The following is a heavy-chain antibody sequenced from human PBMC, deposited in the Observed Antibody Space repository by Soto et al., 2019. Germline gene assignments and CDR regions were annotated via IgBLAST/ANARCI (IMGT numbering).Heavy chain of an antibody. D-gene: IGHD2-2*02. J-gene: IGHJ6*02. CDR1: GYTFTSYG. CDR2: ISAYNGNT. V-gene: IGHV1-18*01. CDR3: ARDRDIVLVPAAIVYYYGMDV. Sequence: ASVKVSCKASGYTFTSYGISWVRQAPGQGLEWMGWISAYNGNTNYAQKLQGRVTMTADESTSTAYMELSSLRSEDTAVYYCARDRDIVLVPAAIVYYYGMDVWGQGTTVTVSS.